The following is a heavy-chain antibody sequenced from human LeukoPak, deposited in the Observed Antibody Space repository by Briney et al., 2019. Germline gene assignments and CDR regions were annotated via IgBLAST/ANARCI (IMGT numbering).Heavy chain of an antibody. CDR3: AREVVAAAGTVDY. D-gene: IGHD6-13*01. CDR2: IYYSGST. J-gene: IGHJ4*02. CDR1: ADSISNFY. Sequence: SETLSLTCAVSADSISNFYWSWIRQPPGKGLEWIGYIYYSGSTNYNPSLKSRVTISVDTSKNQFSLKLSSVTAADTAVYYCAREVVAAAGTVDYWGQGTLVIVSS. V-gene: IGHV4-59*01.